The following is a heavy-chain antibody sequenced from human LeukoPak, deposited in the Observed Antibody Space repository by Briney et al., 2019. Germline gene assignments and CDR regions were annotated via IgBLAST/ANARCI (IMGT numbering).Heavy chain of an antibody. D-gene: IGHD2-15*01. CDR1: GFTLSDAW. CDR3: ATVGDAVVGFDY. J-gene: IGHJ4*02. V-gene: IGHV3-15*01. CDR2: IKSKTDGGTT. Sequence: GGSLRLSCAASGFTLSDAWMSWVRQAPGKGLEWVGRIKSKTDGGTTDYVAPVKGRFTISRDDSKNMLYLQMNSLRSEDTAVYYCATVGDAVVGFDYWGQGTLVTVSS.